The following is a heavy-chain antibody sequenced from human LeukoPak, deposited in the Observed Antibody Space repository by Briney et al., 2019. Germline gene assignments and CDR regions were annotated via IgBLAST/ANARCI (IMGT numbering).Heavy chain of an antibody. D-gene: IGHD4-23*01. CDR2: IYPGDSDT. CDR1: GYSFTSYW. J-gene: IGHJ4*02. CDR3: AKPRDYCGNGEGDY. V-gene: IGHV5-51*01. Sequence: GESLKISCKGSGYSFTSYWIGWVRQMPGKGLEWMGIIYPGDSDTRYSPSFQGQVTISADKSISTAYLQWSSLKAAGTAMYYCAKPRDYCGNGEGDYWGQGTLVTVSS.